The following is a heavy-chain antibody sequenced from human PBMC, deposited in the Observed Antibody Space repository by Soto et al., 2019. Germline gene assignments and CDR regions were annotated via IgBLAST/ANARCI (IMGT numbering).Heavy chain of an antibody. CDR2: ISYDGVHK. D-gene: IGHD5-12*01. CDR1: RFTFGNYG. J-gene: IGHJ6*02. CDR3: AKDSGYKPPHYYYYGLDA. V-gene: IGHV3-30*18. Sequence: PGGSLRLSCVVSRFTFGNYGMHWVRQAPGKGLEWVAIISYDGVHKYYADSVKGRFSIFRDNSKNTLFLTMDSLRADDTAVYYCAKDSGYKPPHYYYYGLDAWGQGTTVTVSS.